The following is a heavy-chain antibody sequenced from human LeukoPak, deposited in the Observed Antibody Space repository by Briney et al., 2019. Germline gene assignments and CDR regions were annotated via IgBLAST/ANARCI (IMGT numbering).Heavy chain of an antibody. CDR3: ARGAYYYDILTGYYY. J-gene: IGHJ4*02. CDR1: GYTFTSYD. CDR2: MNPNSGNT. Sequence: ASVKVSCKASGYTFTSYDINWVRQATGQGPEWMGWMNPNSGNTGYAQKFQGRVTMTRNTSISTAYMELSSLRSEDTAVYYCARGAYYYDILTGYYYWGQGTLVTVSS. D-gene: IGHD3-9*01. V-gene: IGHV1-8*01.